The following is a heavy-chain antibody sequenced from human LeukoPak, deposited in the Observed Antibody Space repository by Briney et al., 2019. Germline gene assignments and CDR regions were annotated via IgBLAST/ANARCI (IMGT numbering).Heavy chain of an antibody. J-gene: IGHJ4*02. CDR3: ARSPYYDILAGFYYYFDY. D-gene: IGHD3-9*01. CDR1: GFTFSSYA. Sequence: GGSLRLSCAASGFTFSSYAMHWVRQAPGKGLEWVADISYDGSNKYYADSVKGRLTISRDNSKSTLYLQMNSLRAEDTATYYCARSPYYDILAGFYYYFDYWGQGTLVTVSS. V-gene: IGHV3-30-3*01. CDR2: ISYDGSNK.